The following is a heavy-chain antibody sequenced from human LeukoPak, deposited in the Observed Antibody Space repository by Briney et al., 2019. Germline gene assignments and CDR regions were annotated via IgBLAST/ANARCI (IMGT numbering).Heavy chain of an antibody. CDR2: INPSGGST. J-gene: IGHJ4*02. V-gene: IGHV1-46*01. D-gene: IGHD3-22*01. Sequence: ASVNVSCKSSGYTFTSYYMHWVRQAPGQGLEWMGIINPSGGSTSYPQKFQGRVTMTRDTSTSTVYMELSSLRSEDTAVYYCARDRTHYYDSSGNLDYWGQGTLVTVSS. CDR1: GYTFTSYY. CDR3: ARDRTHYYDSSGNLDY.